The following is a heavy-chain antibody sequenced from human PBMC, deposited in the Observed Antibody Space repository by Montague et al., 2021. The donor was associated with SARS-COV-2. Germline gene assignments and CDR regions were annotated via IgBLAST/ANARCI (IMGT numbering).Heavy chain of an antibody. CDR2: IYYSGST. J-gene: IGHJ4*02. D-gene: IGHD3-22*01. V-gene: IGHV4-59*01. CDR1: GGSISSYY. Sequence: SETLSLTCTVSGGSISSYYWSWIRQPPGKGLEWIGYIYYSGSTNYNPSLKSRVTISVDTSKNQFSLKLSSVTAADTAVYYCARVGVITTWFYFDYWGQGTRVTVSS. CDR3: ARVGVITTWFYFDY.